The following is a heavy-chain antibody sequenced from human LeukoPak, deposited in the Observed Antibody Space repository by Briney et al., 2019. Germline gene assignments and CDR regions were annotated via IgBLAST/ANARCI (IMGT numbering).Heavy chain of an antibody. J-gene: IGHJ4*02. CDR1: GFTFRSYG. D-gene: IGHD5-18*01. V-gene: IGHV3-30*03. Sequence: GGSLRLSCAASGFTFRSYGMHWVRQAPGKGLEWVAVISYDGTNKYYADSVKGRFTISRDNSKNTLYLQMNSLRAEDTAVYYCARDLAVNTAMVDYWGQGTLVTVSS. CDR3: ARDLAVNTAMVDY. CDR2: ISYDGTNK.